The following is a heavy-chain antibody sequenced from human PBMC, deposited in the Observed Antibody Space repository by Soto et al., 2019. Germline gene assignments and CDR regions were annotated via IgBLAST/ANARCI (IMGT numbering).Heavy chain of an antibody. Sequence: QVQLQESGPGLVKPSQTLSLTCTVSGGSISSGGYYWSWIRQHPGKGLEWIGYIYYSGSTYYNPSLKSRVTISVDPSKNQFSLKLSSVTAADTAVYYCARGYYYDSSGYYWFDPWGQGTLVTVSS. V-gene: IGHV4-31*03. CDR2: IYYSGST. J-gene: IGHJ5*02. CDR1: GGSISSGGYY. CDR3: ARGYYYDSSGYYWFDP. D-gene: IGHD3-22*01.